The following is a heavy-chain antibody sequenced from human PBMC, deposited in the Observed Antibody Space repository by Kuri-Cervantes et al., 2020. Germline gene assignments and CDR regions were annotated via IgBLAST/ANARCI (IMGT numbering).Heavy chain of an antibody. D-gene: IGHD6-19*01. V-gene: IGHV4-4*07. CDR2: IYTSGST. Sequence: GSLRLSCTVSGGSISSYYWSWIRQPAGKGLEWIGRIYTSGSTNYNPSLKSRVTISVDTSKNQFSLKLSSVTAADTAVYYCASLGIAVAGTSVWGQGTLVTVSS. J-gene: IGHJ4*02. CDR3: ASLGIAVAGTSV. CDR1: GGSISSYY.